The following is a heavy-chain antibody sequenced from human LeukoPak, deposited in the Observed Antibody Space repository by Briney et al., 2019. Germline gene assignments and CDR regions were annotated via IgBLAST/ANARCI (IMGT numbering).Heavy chain of an antibody. D-gene: IGHD3-22*01. Sequence: SETLSLTCAVYGGSFSGYYWSWIRQPPGKGLEWIGSIYYSGSTYYNPSLKSRVTISVDTSKNQFSLKLSSVTAADTAVYYCARRTRNYYDSSGYSENWGQGTLVTVSS. J-gene: IGHJ4*02. CDR2: IYYSGST. CDR1: GGSFSGYY. V-gene: IGHV4-34*01. CDR3: ARRTRNYYDSSGYSEN.